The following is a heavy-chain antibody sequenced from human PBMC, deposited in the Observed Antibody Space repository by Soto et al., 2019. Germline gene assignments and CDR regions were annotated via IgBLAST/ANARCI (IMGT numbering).Heavy chain of an antibody. CDR1: GYSFSNYG. V-gene: IGHV1-18*01. CDR2: ISGYNSNT. D-gene: IGHD1-26*01. CDR3: GRERQWEPVPY. Sequence: VQLVQSGGEVKQPGASVKVSCRASGYSFSNYGITWVRQAPGQGLEWMGWISGYNSNTNYAQKFEGRVRMTKDKTRSTAYLEVGSLRFADTAVYYCGRERQWEPVPYWGQGTPVTVSS. J-gene: IGHJ4*02.